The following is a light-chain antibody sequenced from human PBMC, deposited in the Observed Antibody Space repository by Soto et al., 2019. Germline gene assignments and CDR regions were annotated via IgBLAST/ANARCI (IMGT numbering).Light chain of an antibody. CDR1: QSVSSSY. Sequence: EIVLTQSPGTLSLSPGERATLSCRASQSVSSSYLAWYQQKPGQAPRLLIYGASSRATGIPDRFSGSGCGKDFTLTISRLEPEAFAVYYCQQYGSSPPFTFGPGTKVDIK. V-gene: IGKV3-20*01. J-gene: IGKJ3*01. CDR2: GAS. CDR3: QQYGSSPPFT.